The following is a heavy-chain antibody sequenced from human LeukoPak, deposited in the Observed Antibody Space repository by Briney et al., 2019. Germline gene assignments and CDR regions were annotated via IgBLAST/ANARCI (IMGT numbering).Heavy chain of an antibody. V-gene: IGHV1-8*01. CDR2: MNPNSGNT. J-gene: IGHJ4*02. CDR3: ARSWATGTATGY. D-gene: IGHD6-13*01. CDR1: GYTFTSYD. Sequence: ASVKVSCKASGYTFTSYDINWVRQATGQGLEWMGWMNPNSGNTGYAQKFQGRVTMTRDTSINTAYMELSGLRSEDTAVYYCARSWATGTATGYWGQGTLVTVSS.